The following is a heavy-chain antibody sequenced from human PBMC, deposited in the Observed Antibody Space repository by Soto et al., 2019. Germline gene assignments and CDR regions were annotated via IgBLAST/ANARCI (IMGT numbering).Heavy chain of an antibody. CDR1: GFSLSNARMG. CDR3: ARSRYYYDSSGYARSFDY. CDR2: VFSNDEK. D-gene: IGHD3-22*01. Sequence: SGPTLVNPPETLTLTCTVSGFSLSNARMGVSWIRQPPGKALEWLAHVFSNDEKSYSTSLKSRLTISKDTSKSQVVLTMTNMDPVDTATYYCARSRYYYDSSGYARSFDYWGQGTLVTVSS. J-gene: IGHJ4*02. V-gene: IGHV2-26*01.